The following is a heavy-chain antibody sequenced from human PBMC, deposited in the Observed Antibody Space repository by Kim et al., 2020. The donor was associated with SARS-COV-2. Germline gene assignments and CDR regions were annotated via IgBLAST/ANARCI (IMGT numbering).Heavy chain of an antibody. Sequence: GGSLRLSCAASGFTFSSYAMSWGRQAPGKGLEWVSAISGSGGSTYYADSVKGRFTISRDNSKNTLYLQMNSLRAEDTAVYYCAKAYSSGWYGSDYWGQGTLVTVSS. V-gene: IGHV3-23*01. CDR2: ISGSGGST. CDR1: GFTFSSYA. CDR3: AKAYSSGWYGSDY. D-gene: IGHD6-19*01. J-gene: IGHJ4*02.